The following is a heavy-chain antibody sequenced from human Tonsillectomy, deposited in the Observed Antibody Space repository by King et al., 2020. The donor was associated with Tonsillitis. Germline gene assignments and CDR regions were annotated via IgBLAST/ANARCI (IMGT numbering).Heavy chain of an antibody. CDR3: ARPEYSGYEEEL. CDR1: GFTFSSYW. V-gene: IGHV3-7*01. J-gene: IGHJ1*01. CDR2: INQDGSEK. Sequence: EVQLVESGGGLVQPGGSLRLSCAASGFTFSSYWMRWVRQAPGKGLEWVANINQDGSEKYYVDSVKGRFTISRDYAKNSLYLQMNSLRAEDTAVYYCARPEYSGYEEELWGQGTLVTVSS. D-gene: IGHD5-12*01.